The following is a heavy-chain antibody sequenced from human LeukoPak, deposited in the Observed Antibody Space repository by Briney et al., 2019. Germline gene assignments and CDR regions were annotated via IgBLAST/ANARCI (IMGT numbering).Heavy chain of an antibody. CDR1: GGSISSYY. CDR3: ARGVTSSGWFGDAFDI. CDR2: IYYSGST. D-gene: IGHD6-19*01. V-gene: IGHV4-59*01. Sequence: KPSETLSLTCTVSGGSISSYYWSWIRQPPGKGLEWIGYIYYSGSTNYNPSLKSRVTISVDTSKNQFSLKLSSVTAADTAVYYCARGVTSSGWFGDAFDIWGQGTMVTVSS. J-gene: IGHJ3*02.